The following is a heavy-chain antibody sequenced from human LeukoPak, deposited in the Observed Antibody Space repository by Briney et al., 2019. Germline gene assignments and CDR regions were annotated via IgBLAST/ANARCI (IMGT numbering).Heavy chain of an antibody. CDR3: ARGAQWLAEYYYYYYMDV. J-gene: IGHJ6*03. CDR1: GGTFSSYA. D-gene: IGHD5-12*01. V-gene: IGHV1-69*06. Sequence: SVKVSCKASGGTFSSYAISWVRQAPGQGLEWMGGITPIFGTGNDAQKFQGRVTITADKSTSTAYMELSSLRSEDTAVYYCARGAQWLAEYYYYYYMDVWGKGTTVTISS. CDR2: ITPIFGTG.